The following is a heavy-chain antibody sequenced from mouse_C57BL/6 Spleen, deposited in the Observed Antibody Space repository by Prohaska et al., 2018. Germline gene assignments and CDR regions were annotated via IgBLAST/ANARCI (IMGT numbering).Heavy chain of an antibody. CDR1: GFTFSNYW. V-gene: IGHV6-3*01. D-gene: IGHD1-3*01. CDR3: TAPAGSSDY. CDR2: IRLKSDNYAT. Sequence: EVKLEESGGGLVQPGGSMKLSCVASGFTFSNYWMNWVRQSPETGLEWVAQIRLKSDNYATHYAESVKGRFTISRDDSKSSVYLQMNYLRAEDTGIYYCTAPAGSSDYWGQGTTLTVSS. J-gene: IGHJ2*01.